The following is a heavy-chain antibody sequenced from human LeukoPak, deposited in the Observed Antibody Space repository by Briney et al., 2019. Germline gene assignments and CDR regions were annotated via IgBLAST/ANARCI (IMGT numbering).Heavy chain of an antibody. J-gene: IGHJ6*03. CDR1: GGTFSSYV. Sequence: ASVKVSCKASGGTFSSYVITWVRQAPGQGLEWMGGIIPMFGTADYAQKFQGRVTITADESTSTAYMQLSSLRSEDTAVYYCARPATDTLSDFYFFYMDVWGEGTTVTVSS. CDR2: IIPMFGTA. CDR3: ARPATDTLSDFYFFYMDV. D-gene: IGHD2/OR15-2a*01. V-gene: IGHV1-69*13.